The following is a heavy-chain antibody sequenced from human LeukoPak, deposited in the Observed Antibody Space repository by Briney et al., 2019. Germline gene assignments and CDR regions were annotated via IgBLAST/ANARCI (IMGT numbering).Heavy chain of an antibody. CDR1: GFTFTTNA. D-gene: IGHD5-12*01. V-gene: IGHV3-23*01. CDR3: AKCGNSGCHLIDY. CDR2: ISGRTGAT. Sequence: PGGSLRLSCAASGFTFTTNAMSWVRQAPGKGLEWVSAISGRTGATYYADSEKGRFTISRDNSKSTLYLQMDSLRAEDTAVYYCAKCGNSGCHLIDYWGQGTLVTVPS. J-gene: IGHJ4*02.